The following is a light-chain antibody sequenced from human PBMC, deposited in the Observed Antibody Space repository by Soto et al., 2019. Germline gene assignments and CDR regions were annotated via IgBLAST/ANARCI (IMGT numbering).Light chain of an antibody. CDR1: SGHSTYA. CDR3: QSWDTGIHRV. J-gene: IGLJ2*01. CDR2: LNSDGSH. Sequence: QAVVAQSPSASASLGASVKLTCTLSSGHSTYATAWPQQQPEKGPRYLMKLNSDGSHTKGDGIPERFSGSSSGAERYLSISSLQSEDEADYYCQSWDTGIHRVFGGGTKVTVL. V-gene: IGLV4-69*01.